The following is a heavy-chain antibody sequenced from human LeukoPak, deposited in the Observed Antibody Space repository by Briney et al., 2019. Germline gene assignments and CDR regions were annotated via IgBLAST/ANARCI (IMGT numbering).Heavy chain of an antibody. Sequence: ASVKVSFQVSGYTLTELSIHWVRQAPGQGLEWMGGLDPEYSETIYAQRFQGRITMTEDTSTDTAYMDLRSLRSEDTAVYYCATALPKNFYDSSGYRYCFDYWGQGALVTVSS. V-gene: IGHV1-24*01. CDR3: ATALPKNFYDSSGYRYCFDY. CDR2: LDPEYSET. CDR1: GYTLTELS. D-gene: IGHD3-22*01. J-gene: IGHJ4*02.